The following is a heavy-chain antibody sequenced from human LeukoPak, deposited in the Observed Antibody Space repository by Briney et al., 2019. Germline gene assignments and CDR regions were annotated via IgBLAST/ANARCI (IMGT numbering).Heavy chain of an antibody. V-gene: IGHV4-59*11. J-gene: IGHJ4*02. Sequence: SETLSLTCAVSGASISRHYWSWIRQPPGKGLEWIGYVYHDGTTNYNPSLKSRVAISIDTSRNQLSLKLSSMTAADTAVYYCARGSTRADDYWGQGILVTVSS. CDR3: ARGSTRADDY. D-gene: IGHD2/OR15-2a*01. CDR1: GASISRHY. CDR2: VYHDGTT.